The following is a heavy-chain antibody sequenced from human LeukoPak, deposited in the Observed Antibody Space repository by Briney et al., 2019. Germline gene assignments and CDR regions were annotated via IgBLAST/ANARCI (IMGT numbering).Heavy chain of an antibody. CDR3: ARDHYYGSGIYYYYMDV. D-gene: IGHD3-10*01. CDR1: GGSISSYY. J-gene: IGHJ6*03. Sequence: SETLSLTCAVYGGSISSYYWSWIRQPPGKGLEWIGYIYYSGGTNYNPSLKSRVTISVDTSKNQFSLKLSSVTAADTAVYYCARDHYYGSGIYYYYMDVWGKGTTVTVSS. V-gene: IGHV4-59*01. CDR2: IYYSGGT.